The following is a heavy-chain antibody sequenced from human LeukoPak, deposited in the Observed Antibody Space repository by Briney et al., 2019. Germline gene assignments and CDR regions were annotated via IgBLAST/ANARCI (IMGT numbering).Heavy chain of an antibody. V-gene: IGHV4-59*08. J-gene: IGHJ4*02. Sequence: SETLSLTCTVSGGSISSYYWSWIRQPPGKGLEWTGEINHSGSTNYNPSLKSRVTISVDTSKHQFSLKLTSLTAADTAMYYCARLTVTGNTGYYFNSWGQGTLVTVSS. D-gene: IGHD6-19*01. CDR2: INHSGST. CDR1: GGSISSYY. CDR3: ARLTVTGNTGYYFNS.